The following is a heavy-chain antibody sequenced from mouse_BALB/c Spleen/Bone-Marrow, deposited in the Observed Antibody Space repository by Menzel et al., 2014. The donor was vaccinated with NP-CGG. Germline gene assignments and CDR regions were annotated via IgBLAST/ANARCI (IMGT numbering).Heavy chain of an antibody. V-gene: IGHV1S56*01. J-gene: IGHJ4*01. CDR3: ARKSQRAYDSMNY. CDR2: IYPGDFNT. Sequence: VKLMESGPELVKPGASVRISCKASGYTFTSYYIHWVKQRPGQGLEWIGWIYPGDFNTKYNEKFKGKATLTADKSSSTAYMQLSSLTSEDSAVYFCARKSQRAYDSMNYWGPGTSVTVSS. CDR1: GYTFTSYY. D-gene: IGHD2-4*01.